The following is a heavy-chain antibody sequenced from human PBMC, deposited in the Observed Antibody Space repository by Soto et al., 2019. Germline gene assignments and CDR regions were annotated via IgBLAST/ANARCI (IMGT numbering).Heavy chain of an antibody. CDR2: ISAYNGNT. D-gene: IGHD3-10*01. CDR3: ARSLRPNMVRGASAY. CDR1: GYTFTSYG. J-gene: IGHJ4*02. V-gene: IGHV1-18*04. Sequence: QVQQVQSGAEVKKPGASVKVSCKASGYTFTSYGISWVRQAPGLGLEWMGWISAYNGNTNYAQKLQGRVTMTTDTSTSTAYMELRSLRSDDTAVYYCARSLRPNMVRGASAYWGQGTLVTVSS.